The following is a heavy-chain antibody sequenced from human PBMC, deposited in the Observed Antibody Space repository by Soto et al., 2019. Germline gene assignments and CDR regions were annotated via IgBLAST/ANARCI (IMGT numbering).Heavy chain of an antibody. CDR3: ARPASLILIWGHGVDV. CDR2: FTTGGDSI. D-gene: IGHD3-16*01. V-gene: IGHV3-21*02. J-gene: IGHJ6*02. Sequence: EVQVVESGGGLVKPGGSLRLSCATSGFSFKIYDMNWFRQAPGRGLEWVASFTTGGDSIQYADSVRGRFTISRDNAKSSRFLQMNSLRVEDTAVYYYARPASLILIWGHGVDVWAQGTTVTVS. CDR1: GFSFKIYD.